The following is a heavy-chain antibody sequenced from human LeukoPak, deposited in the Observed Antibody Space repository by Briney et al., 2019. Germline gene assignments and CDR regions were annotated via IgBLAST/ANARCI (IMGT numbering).Heavy chain of an antibody. Sequence: GGSLRLSCAASEFPFSSYVMHWVRQVPGKGLVWVSRISHDGRSRTYADSVKGRFTISRDNAENTLYLQMNSLGVEDTAVYFCARDRDYIFFDYWGQGALVTVSS. V-gene: IGHV3-74*03. CDR3: ARDRDYIFFDY. CDR1: EFPFSSYV. D-gene: IGHD4-11*01. J-gene: IGHJ4*02. CDR2: ISHDGRSR.